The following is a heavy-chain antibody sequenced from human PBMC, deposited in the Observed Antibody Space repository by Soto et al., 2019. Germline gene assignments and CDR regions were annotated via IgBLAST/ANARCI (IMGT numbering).Heavy chain of an antibody. CDR1: GGSISSSNW. V-gene: IGHV4-4*02. CDR2: IYHSGST. J-gene: IGHJ4*02. Sequence: PSETLSLTCAVSGGSISSSNWWSWVRQPPGKGLEWIGEIYHSGSTNYNPSLKSRVTISVDKSKNQFSLKLSSVTAADTAVYYCARAEAAVSPSFDYWGQGTLVTVSS. D-gene: IGHD6-13*01. CDR3: ARAEAAVSPSFDY.